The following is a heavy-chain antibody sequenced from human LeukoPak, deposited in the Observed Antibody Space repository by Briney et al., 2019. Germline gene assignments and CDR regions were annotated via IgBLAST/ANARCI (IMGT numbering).Heavy chain of an antibody. CDR1: GGSISSSSYY. J-gene: IGHJ4*02. Sequence: SETLSLTCTASGGSISSSSYYWGWIRQPPGKGLEWIGSIYYSGSTYYNPSLKSRVTISVDTSKDQFSLKLSSVTAADTAVYYCARQGSGSYYSDYWGQGTLVTVSS. D-gene: IGHD3-10*01. V-gene: IGHV4-39*01. CDR2: IYYSGST. CDR3: ARQGSGSYYSDY.